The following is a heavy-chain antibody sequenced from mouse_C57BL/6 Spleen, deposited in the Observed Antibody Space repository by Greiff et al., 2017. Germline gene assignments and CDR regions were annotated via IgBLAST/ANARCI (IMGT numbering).Heavy chain of an antibody. V-gene: IGHV1-50*01. D-gene: IGHD2-1*01. CDR2: IDPSDSYT. Sequence: QVQLQQPGAELVKPGASVKLSCKASGYTFTSYWMQWVKQRPGQGLEWIGEIDPSDSYTNYNQKFKGKATLTVDTSSSTAYMQLSSRTSEDSAVYYCARSRSGHYGFAYWGQGTTLTVSA. CDR3: ARSRSGHYGFAY. CDR1: GYTFTSYW. J-gene: IGHJ2*01.